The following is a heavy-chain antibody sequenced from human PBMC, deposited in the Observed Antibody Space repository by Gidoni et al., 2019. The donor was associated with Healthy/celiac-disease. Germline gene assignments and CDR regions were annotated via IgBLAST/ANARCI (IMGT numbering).Heavy chain of an antibody. CDR2: IYYSGST. V-gene: IGHV4-61*01. J-gene: IGHJ4*02. D-gene: IGHD3-16*02. Sequence: QVQLQESGPGLVKPSETLSLTCTVSGGSVSSGSYYWSWIRQPPGKGLEWIGYIYYSGSTNYNPSLKSRVTISVDTSKNQFSLKLSSVTAADTAVYYCARVYYDYVWGSYRYVDYWGQGTLVTVSS. CDR3: ARVYYDYVWGSYRYVDY. CDR1: GGSVSSGSYY.